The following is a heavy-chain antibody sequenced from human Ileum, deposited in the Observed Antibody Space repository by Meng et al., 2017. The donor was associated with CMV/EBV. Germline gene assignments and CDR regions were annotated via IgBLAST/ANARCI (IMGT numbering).Heavy chain of an antibody. D-gene: IGHD6-19*01. CDR3: AREGGGWYFDS. Sequence: QGHVQDLVPGLVKPSQTLSLTCTVFGDSLSTGDYYWSWIRQPPGKGPEWIGYIYYSGSTLYNPSLKSPVTISLDKSKNQFSLRLRSVTAADTAVYFCAREGGGWYFDSWGQGTLVTVSS. V-gene: IGHV4-30-4*01. CDR1: GDSLSTGDYY. J-gene: IGHJ4*02. CDR2: IYYSGST.